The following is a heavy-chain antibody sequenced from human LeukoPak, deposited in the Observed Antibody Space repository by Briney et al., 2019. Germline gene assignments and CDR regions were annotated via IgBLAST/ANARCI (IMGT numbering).Heavy chain of an antibody. CDR3: ARGQWYNWFDP. CDR2: INHSGST. J-gene: IGHJ5*02. V-gene: IGHV4-34*01. Sequence: SETLSLTCAVYGGSFSGYYWSWIRQPPGEGLEWIGEINHSGSTNYNPSLKSRVTISVDTSKNQFSLKLSSVTAADTAVYYCARGQWYNWFDPWGQGTLVTVSS. D-gene: IGHD2-8*01. CDR1: GGSFSGYY.